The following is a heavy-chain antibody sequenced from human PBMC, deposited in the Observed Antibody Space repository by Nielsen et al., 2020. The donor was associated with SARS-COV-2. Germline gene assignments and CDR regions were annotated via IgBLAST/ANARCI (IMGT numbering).Heavy chain of an antibody. CDR2: ISSSGTTI. Sequence: GESLKISCAASGFTFSGFEMNWVRQAPGKGLEWVSYISSSGTTIYYADSVKGRFTISRDNAKNSLFLLMSNLRAEDTAVYYCARGVPYFDYWGQGTLVTVSS. J-gene: IGHJ4*02. CDR1: GFTFSGFE. D-gene: IGHD3-10*02. CDR3: ARGVPYFDY. V-gene: IGHV3-48*03.